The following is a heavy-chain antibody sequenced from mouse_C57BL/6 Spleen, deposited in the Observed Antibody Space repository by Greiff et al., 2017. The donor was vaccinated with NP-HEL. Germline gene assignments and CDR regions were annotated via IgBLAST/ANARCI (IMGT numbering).Heavy chain of an antibody. CDR2: IDPSDSET. Sequence: QVQLQQPGAELVRPGSSVKLSCKASGYTFTSYWMHWVKQRPIQGLEWIGNIDPSDSETHYNQKFKDKATLTVDKSSSTAYMQLSSLTSEDSAVYYCAREGDGSSPWFAYWGQGTLVTVSA. V-gene: IGHV1-52*01. D-gene: IGHD1-1*01. J-gene: IGHJ3*01. CDR1: GYTFTSYW. CDR3: AREGDGSSPWFAY.